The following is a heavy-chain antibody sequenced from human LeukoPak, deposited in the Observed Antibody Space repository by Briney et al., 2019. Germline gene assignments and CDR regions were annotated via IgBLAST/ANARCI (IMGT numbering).Heavy chain of an antibody. J-gene: IGHJ5*02. V-gene: IGHV3-23*01. CDR1: GFTFGVHA. D-gene: IGHD3-16*01. CDR3: AKDWTPHNRVYDCLDA. CDR2: IGSGADL. Sequence: GGSLRLSCVGSGFTFGVHAMSWVRQAPGKGPEWVATIGSGADLFYAESVKGRFTISRDDPRNTVWLQMNSLRAEDTALYYCAKDWTPHNRVYDCLDAWGQGTQVTVSS.